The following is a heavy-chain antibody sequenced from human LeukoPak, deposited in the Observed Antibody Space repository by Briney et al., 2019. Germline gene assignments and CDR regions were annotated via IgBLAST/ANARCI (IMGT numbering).Heavy chain of an antibody. V-gene: IGHV4-34*01. J-gene: IGHJ4*02. CDR1: GGSFSGYY. D-gene: IGHD6-19*01. Sequence: SETLSLTCAVYGGSFSGYYWSWIRQPPGKGLEWIGEINHSGSTNYNPSLKSRVTISVDTSKKQFSLKLSSVTAADTAVYYCARAIAVAGLLYYFDYWGQGTLVTVSS. CDR2: INHSGST. CDR3: ARAIAVAGLLYYFDY.